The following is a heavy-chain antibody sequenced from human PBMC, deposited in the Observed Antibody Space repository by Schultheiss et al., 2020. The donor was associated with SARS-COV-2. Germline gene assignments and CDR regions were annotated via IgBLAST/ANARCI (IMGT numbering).Heavy chain of an antibody. V-gene: IGHV3-23*01. J-gene: IGHJ4*02. CDR2: ISGSGGST. Sequence: GGSLRLSCAASGFTFSSYAMSWVRQAPGKGLEWVSAISGSGGSTYYADSVKGRFTISRDNAKNSLYLQMNSLRAEDTAVYYCAKVRGFYCSSTSCHDEYYFDYWGQGTLVTVSS. D-gene: IGHD2-2*01. CDR3: AKVRGFYCSSTSCHDEYYFDY. CDR1: GFTFSSYA.